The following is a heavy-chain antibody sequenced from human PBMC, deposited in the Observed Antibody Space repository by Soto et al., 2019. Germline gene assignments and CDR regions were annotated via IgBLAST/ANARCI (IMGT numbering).Heavy chain of an antibody. CDR1: GFTFSDAW. Sequence: GGSLRLSCAASGFTFSDAWIKWIRQAPGKGLEWVGRIKSKIDGGTTDFAAPVKGRFAISRDDSRDMVYMEMYSLKTDDTAVYYCTTDSLFTGQLVRMDNWGHGTLVTVSS. D-gene: IGHD3-9*01. CDR3: TTDSLFTGQLVRMDN. J-gene: IGHJ4*01. CDR2: IKSKIDGGTT. V-gene: IGHV3-15*07.